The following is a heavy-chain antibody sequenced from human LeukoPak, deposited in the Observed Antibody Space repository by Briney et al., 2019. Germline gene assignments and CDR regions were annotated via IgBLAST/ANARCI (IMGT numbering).Heavy chain of an antibody. Sequence: ASVKVSCKASGYPFTTYAISWVRQAPGQGLEWVGWISTYTGKTNYAQNFQDRVTMTTDTSTATVYMELRSLTSDDTAVYYCARVMVILPAAQNWFDPRGQGTPVTVSS. V-gene: IGHV1-18*01. CDR1: GYPFTTYA. CDR2: ISTYTGKT. D-gene: IGHD2-2*01. CDR3: ARVMVILPAAQNWFDP. J-gene: IGHJ5*02.